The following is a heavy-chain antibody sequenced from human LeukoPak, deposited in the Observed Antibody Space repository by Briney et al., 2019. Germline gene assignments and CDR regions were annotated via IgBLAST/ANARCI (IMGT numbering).Heavy chain of an antibody. V-gene: IGHV3-30-3*01. J-gene: IGHJ4*02. CDR2: ISYDGSNK. CDR1: GFTFRSYA. D-gene: IGHD5-18*01. Sequence: GGSLRLSCAASGFTFRSYAMHWVRQAPGKGLEWVAVISYDGSNKYYADSAKGRFTISRDNSKNTLYLQMNSLRAEDTAVYYCARDTVDTAMVGDYWGQGTLVTVSS. CDR3: ARDTVDTAMVGDY.